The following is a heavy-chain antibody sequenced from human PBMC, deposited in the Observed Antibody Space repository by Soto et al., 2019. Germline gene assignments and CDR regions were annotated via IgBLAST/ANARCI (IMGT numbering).Heavy chain of an antibody. D-gene: IGHD1-1*01. CDR1: GFSLSNARMG. CDR2: IFSNDEK. CDR3: AWGDDVTRDWFAL. J-gene: IGHJ5*02. V-gene: IGHV2-26*01. Sequence: SGPTLVNPTETLTLTCTVSGFSLSNARMGVSWIRQPPGKALEWLAHIFSNDEKSYSTSLKSRLTISKDTSKSQVVLTMTNMTHMDTAPFYCAWGDDVTRDWFALWGQGALDTVSA.